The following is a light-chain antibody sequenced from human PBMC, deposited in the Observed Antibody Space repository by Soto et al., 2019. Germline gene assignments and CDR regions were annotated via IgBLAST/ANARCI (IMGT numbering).Light chain of an antibody. CDR1: RSDIGSYNS. CDR3: FAYAGDSTWL. CDR2: EVT. Sequence: QAALTQPASVAWTPGASITISSTGPRSDIGSYNSIAWYQQHPGKAPRVMIFEVTQRPSGISNRFSGSKSGYTASLTISGLQAEDEADYFCFAYAGDSTWLFGGGTKVTGL. J-gene: IGLJ3*02. V-gene: IGLV2-23*02.